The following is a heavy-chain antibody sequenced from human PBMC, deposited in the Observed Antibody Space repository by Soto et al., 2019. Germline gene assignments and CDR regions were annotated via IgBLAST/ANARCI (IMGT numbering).Heavy chain of an antibody. Sequence: QVQLVQSGAEVKRPGASVKVSCKASGYTFTSYAFSWVRQAPGQGLEWMGWISNYNGNTNYAQKLQGRVTMTTDTSTSTVYMELRSLRSDDTAVYFCARAEGTTSDFDYWGQGTLVTVSS. D-gene: IGHD4-17*01. CDR1: GYTFTSYA. CDR3: ARAEGTTSDFDY. CDR2: ISNYNGNT. J-gene: IGHJ4*02. V-gene: IGHV1-18*04.